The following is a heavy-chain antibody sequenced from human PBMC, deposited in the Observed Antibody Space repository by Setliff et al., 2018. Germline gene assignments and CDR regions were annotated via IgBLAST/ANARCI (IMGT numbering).Heavy chain of an antibody. CDR3: VRGEMFSTSPRAD. J-gene: IGHJ4*02. CDR2: IWYDGSNK. V-gene: IGHV3-33*01. Sequence: GGSLRLSCAAAAFSFRNYDMHWVRQAPGKGLEWVAVIWYDGSNKYYADSVKGRFTISRDNSKNTLYLQMDSLRVEDTAVYYCVRGEMFSTSPRADWGQGTQVTVSS. CDR1: AFSFRNYD. D-gene: IGHD2-2*01.